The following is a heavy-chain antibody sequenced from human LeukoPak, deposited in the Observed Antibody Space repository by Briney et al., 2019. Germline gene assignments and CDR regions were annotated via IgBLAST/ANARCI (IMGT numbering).Heavy chain of an antibody. CDR2: FDPEDGET. CDR1: GYTLTELS. Sequence: ASVKVSCKVSGYTLTELSMHWVRQAPGKGLEWMGGFDPEDGETIYAQKFQGRVTMTEDTSTDTAYMELSSLRSEDTAVYYCATPVGATSYYYYYYGMDVWGRGTTVTVSS. J-gene: IGHJ6*02. CDR3: ATPVGATSYYYYYYGMDV. D-gene: IGHD1-26*01. V-gene: IGHV1-24*01.